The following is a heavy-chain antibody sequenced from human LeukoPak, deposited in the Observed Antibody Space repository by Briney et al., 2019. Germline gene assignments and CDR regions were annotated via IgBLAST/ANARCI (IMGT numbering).Heavy chain of an antibody. J-gene: IGHJ3*02. D-gene: IGHD6-13*01. CDR1: GDTVSSNSAA. Sequence: SQTLSLTCAISGDTVSSNSAAWNWIRQSPSRGLEWLGRTYYRSKWYNDYAASVKSRISINPDTSKNHFSLQLNSVTPEDTAVYYCARKYSSTWYDALDIWGQGTMVTVSS. CDR3: ARKYSSTWYDALDI. V-gene: IGHV6-1*01. CDR2: TYYRSKWYN.